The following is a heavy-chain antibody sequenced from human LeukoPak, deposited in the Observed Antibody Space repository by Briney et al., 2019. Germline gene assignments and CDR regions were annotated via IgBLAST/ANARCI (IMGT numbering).Heavy chain of an antibody. V-gene: IGHV4-34*01. J-gene: IGHJ4*02. CDR2: INHSGST. Sequence: PSETLSLTCAVYGGSFSGYYWSWIRQPPGKGLEWIGEINHSGSTNYNPSLKSRVTISVDMSKNQFSLKLSSVTAADTAVYYCARAAKSDYDILTGYCFDYWGQGTLVTVSS. D-gene: IGHD3-9*01. CDR1: GGSFSGYY. CDR3: ARAAKSDYDILTGYCFDY.